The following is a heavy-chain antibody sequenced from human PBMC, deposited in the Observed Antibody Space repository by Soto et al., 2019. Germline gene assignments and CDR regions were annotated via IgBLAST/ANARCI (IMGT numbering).Heavy chain of an antibody. CDR3: ARLLTYYDSSGYSEYYFAY. Sequence: QVQLVQSGAEVKKPGSSVKVSCKASGGTFSSYAISWVRQAPGQGLEWMGGIIPIFGTANYAQKFQGRVTITADECTSTAYMELSSLRSEDTAVYYCARLLTYYDSSGYSEYYFAYWGQGTLVTVSS. J-gene: IGHJ4*02. CDR1: GGTFSSYA. CDR2: IIPIFGTA. V-gene: IGHV1-69*01. D-gene: IGHD3-22*01.